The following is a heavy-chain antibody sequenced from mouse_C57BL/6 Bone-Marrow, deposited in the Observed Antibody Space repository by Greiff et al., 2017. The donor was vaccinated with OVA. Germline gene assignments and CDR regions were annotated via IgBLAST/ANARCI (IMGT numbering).Heavy chain of an antibody. CDR3: ARKGLGDY. Sequence: EVKLQESGPVLVKPGASVKMSCKASGYTFTDYYMNWVKQSHGKSLEWIGVINPYNGGTSYNQKFKGKATLTVDKSSSTAYMELNSLTSEDSAVYYCARKGLGDYWGQGTTLTVSS. CDR2: INPYNGGT. CDR1: GYTFTDYY. V-gene: IGHV1-19*01. J-gene: IGHJ2*01. D-gene: IGHD3-3*01.